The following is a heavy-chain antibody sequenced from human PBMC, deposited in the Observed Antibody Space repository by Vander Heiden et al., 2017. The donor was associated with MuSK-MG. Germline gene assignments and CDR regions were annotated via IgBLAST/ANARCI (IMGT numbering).Heavy chain of an antibody. J-gene: IGHJ4*02. Sequence: QVQLQESDPGLGKPSQTLSLTCTVSGGSISSGSYYWSWIRQPAGKGLEWIGRIYTSGSTNYNPSLKSRVTISVDTSKNQFSLKLSSVTAADTAVYYCARESPGDYIDYWGQGTLVTVSS. V-gene: IGHV4-61*02. CDR3: ARESPGDYIDY. CDR2: IYTSGST. CDR1: GGSISSGSYY. D-gene: IGHD4-17*01.